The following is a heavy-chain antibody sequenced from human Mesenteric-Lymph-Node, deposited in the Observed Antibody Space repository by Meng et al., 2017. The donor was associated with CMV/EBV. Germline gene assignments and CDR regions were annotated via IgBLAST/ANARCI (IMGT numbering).Heavy chain of an antibody. CDR2: IYYSGST. D-gene: IGHD3-16*02. Sequence: TLSLTCTVSGGSISSSSYYWGWIRQPPGKGLEWIGSIYYSGSTYYNPSLKSRVTISVDTSKNQFSLKLSSVTAADTAVYYCARVRGYNFDYWGQGTLVTVSS. CDR3: ARVRGYNFDY. V-gene: IGHV4-39*07. CDR1: GGSISSSSYY. J-gene: IGHJ4*02.